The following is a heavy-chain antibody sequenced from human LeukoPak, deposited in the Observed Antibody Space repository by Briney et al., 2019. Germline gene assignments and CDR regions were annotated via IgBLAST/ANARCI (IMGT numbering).Heavy chain of an antibody. Sequence: GGSLRLSCAASGFTFSSYSMNWVRQAPGKGLEWVSSISSSSSYIYYADPVKGRFTISRDNAKNSLYLQMNSLRAEDTAVYYCARGRYSYGYYFDYWGQGTLVTVSS. V-gene: IGHV3-21*01. D-gene: IGHD5-18*01. CDR2: ISSSSSYI. CDR3: ARGRYSYGYYFDY. J-gene: IGHJ4*02. CDR1: GFTFSSYS.